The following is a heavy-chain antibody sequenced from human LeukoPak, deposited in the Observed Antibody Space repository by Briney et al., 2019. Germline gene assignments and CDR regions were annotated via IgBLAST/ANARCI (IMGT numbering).Heavy chain of an antibody. V-gene: IGHV1-18*01. Sequence: ASVKLSCKASGYTFTSYGISWVRQAPGQGLEWMGWSSAYNGNTNYAQKLQGTVTMTTDTSTSTAYMELRSLRSDDTAVYYCARYEEGYCSGGSCYEVDYRHYYYYMDVWGKGTTVTVSS. CDR1: GYTFTSYG. CDR2: SSAYNGNT. CDR3: ARYEEGYCSGGSCYEVDYRHYYYYMDV. J-gene: IGHJ6*03. D-gene: IGHD2-15*01.